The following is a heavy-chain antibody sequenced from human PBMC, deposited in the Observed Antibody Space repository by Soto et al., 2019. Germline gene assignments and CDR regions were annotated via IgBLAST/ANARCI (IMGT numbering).Heavy chain of an antibody. D-gene: IGHD3-10*01. CDR2: ISYDGNNK. Sequence: EGSLRLSCAASGFTFSSYGMHWVRQAPGKGLEWVAVISYDGNNKYYADSVKGRFTISRDNSKNTLYLQMNSLRAEDTAVYYCAKTDWKLPLWFTIGDVWGQGTTVTVSS. CDR3: AKTDWKLPLWFTIGDV. V-gene: IGHV3-30*18. J-gene: IGHJ6*02. CDR1: GFTFSSYG.